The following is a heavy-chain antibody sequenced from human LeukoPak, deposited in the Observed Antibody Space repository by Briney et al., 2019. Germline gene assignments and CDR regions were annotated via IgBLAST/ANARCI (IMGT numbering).Heavy chain of an antibody. D-gene: IGHD6-13*01. Sequence: GGSLRLSCAASGFTFSSYAMSWVRQAPGKGLEWVSAISGSGGSTYYADSVKGRFTISRDNSKNTLYLQMNSLRAEDTAVYYCAKDLPGSRYYYYGMDVWGQGTAVTVSS. CDR3: AKDLPGSRYYYYGMDV. CDR1: GFTFSSYA. CDR2: ISGSGGST. V-gene: IGHV3-23*01. J-gene: IGHJ6*02.